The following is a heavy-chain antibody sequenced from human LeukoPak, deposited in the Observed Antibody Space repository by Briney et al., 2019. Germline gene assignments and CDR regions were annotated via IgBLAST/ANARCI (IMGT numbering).Heavy chain of an antibody. D-gene: IGHD3-10*01. J-gene: IGHJ5*02. CDR3: AKARGITMVRGARNWFDP. CDR1: GFTFSSYA. V-gene: IGHV3-23*01. CDR2: ISGSGGST. Sequence: GGSLRLSCAASGFTFSSYAMSWVRQAPGKGLEWVSDISGSGGSTYYADSVKGRFTISRDNSKNTVYLQMNSLRAEDTAVYYCAKARGITMVRGARNWFDPWGQGTLVTVSS.